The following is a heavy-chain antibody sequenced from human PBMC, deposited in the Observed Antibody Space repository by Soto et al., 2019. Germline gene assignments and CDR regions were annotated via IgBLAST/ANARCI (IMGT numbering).Heavy chain of an antibody. CDR3: ARGLMYGMDV. J-gene: IGHJ6*02. Sequence: GESLKISCEGSTYSFTTYWLGWVRQMPGKGLEWMGIIYPGDPDTKYSPSFQGQVTISADKSISTAYLQWSTLKASDTAIYYCARGLMYGMDVWGQGTTVTVSS. CDR2: IYPGDPDT. D-gene: IGHD2-8*01. CDR1: TYSFTTYW. V-gene: IGHV5-51*01.